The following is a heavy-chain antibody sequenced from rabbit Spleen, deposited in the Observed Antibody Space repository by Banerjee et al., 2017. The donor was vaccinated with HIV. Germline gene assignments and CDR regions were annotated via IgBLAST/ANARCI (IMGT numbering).Heavy chain of an antibody. CDR1: GFDFSSYY. V-gene: IGHV1S7*01. CDR2: IDPLFGIT. Sequence: QLKESGGGLVQPGGSLKLSCKGSGFDFSSYYMSWVRQAPGKGLEWIGYIDPLFGITYYANWVNGRFSISRKNAQNTVFLQMTSLTAADTATYFCARDGAGGSDFALWGPGPLVTV. J-gene: IGHJ4*01. D-gene: IGHD8-1*01. CDR3: ARDGAGGSDFAL.